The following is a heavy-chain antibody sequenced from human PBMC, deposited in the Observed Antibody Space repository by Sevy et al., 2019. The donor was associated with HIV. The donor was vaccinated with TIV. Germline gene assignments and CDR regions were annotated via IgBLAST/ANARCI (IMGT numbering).Heavy chain of an antibody. CDR3: AKPYRIAVAGDYYYSGMDV. D-gene: IGHD6-13*01. V-gene: IGHV3-43D*03. Sequence: GGSLRLSCAVSRFTFDDYAMHWVRQAPGKGLEWVSLISWDGGSTYYADSVKGRFTISRDNSKNSLYLQMNSLRAEDTALYYCAKPYRIAVAGDYYYSGMDVWGQGTTVTVSS. J-gene: IGHJ6*02. CDR2: ISWDGGST. CDR1: RFTFDDYA.